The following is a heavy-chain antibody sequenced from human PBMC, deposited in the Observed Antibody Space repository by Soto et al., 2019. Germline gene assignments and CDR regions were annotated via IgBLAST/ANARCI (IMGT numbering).Heavy chain of an antibody. D-gene: IGHD3-16*01. CDR3: PKGGSRLLRPQYYYGLDL. CDR1: GFTFSPYA. Sequence: GGSLRLSCSASGFTFSPYAMNWVRQAPGKGLEWVSRISGSGGNTNYADSVKGRFTVSRDKSKRTLSLQRNSLTEEDTAIYYCPKGGSRLLRPQYYYGLDLWGRGTTGTLSS. CDR2: ISGSGGNT. J-gene: IGHJ6*02. V-gene: IGHV3-23*01.